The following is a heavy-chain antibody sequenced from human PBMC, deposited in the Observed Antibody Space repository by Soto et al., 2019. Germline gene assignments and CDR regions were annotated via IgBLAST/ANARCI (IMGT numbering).Heavy chain of an antibody. J-gene: IGHJ6*02. CDR3: ARGGIVLMVYLPYSYYGVDV. Sequence: GGSLRLSCAASGFTFSSYWMHWVRQAPGKGLVWVSRINSDGSSTSYADSVKGRFTISRDNAKNTLYLQMNSLRADDTAVYYCARGGIVLMVYLPYSYYGVDVWGQGTTVTVSS. D-gene: IGHD2-8*01. CDR2: INSDGSST. CDR1: GFTFSSYW. V-gene: IGHV3-74*01.